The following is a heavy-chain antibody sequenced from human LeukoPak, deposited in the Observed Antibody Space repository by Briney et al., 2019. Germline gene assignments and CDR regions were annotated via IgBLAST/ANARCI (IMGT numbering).Heavy chain of an antibody. J-gene: IGHJ6*02. D-gene: IGHD2-15*01. CDR3: AKVLLGYCSGGSCIAYYYYGMDV. CDR1: GFTFSSYA. CDR2: ISGSGGST. Sequence: GGSLRLSCAASGFTFSSYAMSWVRQAPGKGLEWVSAISGSGGSTYYADSVKGRFTISRDNSKNTLYLQMNSLRAEDTAVYYCAKVLLGYCSGGSCIAYYYYGMDVWGQGTTVTVSS. V-gene: IGHV3-23*01.